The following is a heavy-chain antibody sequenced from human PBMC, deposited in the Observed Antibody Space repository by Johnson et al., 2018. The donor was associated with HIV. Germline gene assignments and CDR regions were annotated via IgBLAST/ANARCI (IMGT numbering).Heavy chain of an antibody. CDR3: ARGSRYTHDNDDVYLLHAFDI. CDR2: INSDGSST. D-gene: IGHD3-16*01. Sequence: MQLVESGGGVVQPGRSLRLSCAASGFTFSSYAMHWVRQAPGKGLVWVSRINSDGSSTSYADSVKGRFTISRDNAKNTLYLQMNSLRAEDTAVYYCARGSRYTHDNDDVYLLHAFDIWGQGTMVTVSS. J-gene: IGHJ3*02. V-gene: IGHV3-74*02. CDR1: GFTFSSYA.